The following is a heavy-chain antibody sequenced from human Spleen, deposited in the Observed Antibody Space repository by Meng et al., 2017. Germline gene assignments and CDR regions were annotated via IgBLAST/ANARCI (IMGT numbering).Heavy chain of an antibody. CDR1: GYTFTSYD. Sequence: ASVKVSCKASGYTFTSYDINWVRQAPGQGLEWMGIINPSGGSTTYAQKFQGRLTMTRDTSTSTVYMQLRSLRSEDTAVYYCARALNPDYFDSGAYFDYWGQGTLVTVSS. V-gene: IGHV1-46*01. J-gene: IGHJ4*02. CDR3: ARALNPDYFDSGAYFDY. D-gene: IGHD3-22*01. CDR2: INPSGGST.